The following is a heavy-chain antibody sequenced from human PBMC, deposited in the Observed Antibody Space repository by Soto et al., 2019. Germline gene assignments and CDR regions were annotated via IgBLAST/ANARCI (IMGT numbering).Heavy chain of an antibody. CDR2: INGYNGKT. V-gene: IGHV1-18*01. Sequence: QVQLVQSGAEVRKPGASVKVSCKTSGYTFTNYGINWVRQAPGQGLEWMGWINGYNGKTNYAQRVQGRVTLTTDTSTTTAYMELRSLRSDDTAIYYCARGPDPTYSDHWGQGTPVTVSS. CDR3: ARGPDPTYSDH. CDR1: GYTFTNYG. J-gene: IGHJ4*02.